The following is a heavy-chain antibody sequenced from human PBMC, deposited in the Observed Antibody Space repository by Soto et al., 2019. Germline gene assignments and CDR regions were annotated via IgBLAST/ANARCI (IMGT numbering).Heavy chain of an antibody. D-gene: IGHD6-19*01. CDR3: ASDWGQQWLAYGMDV. CDR1: GYTFTNYG. J-gene: IGHJ6*02. Sequence: ASVKVSCKASGYTFTNYGISWVRQAPGQGLEWMGWISTYNGHTTSAQKLQGRVTMTTDTSTSTAYMELRSLRSDDTAVYYCASDWGQQWLAYGMDVWGQGTTVTVSS. CDR2: ISTYNGHT. V-gene: IGHV1-18*01.